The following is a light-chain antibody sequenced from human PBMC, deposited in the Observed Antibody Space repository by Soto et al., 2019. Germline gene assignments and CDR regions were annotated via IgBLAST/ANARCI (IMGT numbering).Light chain of an antibody. J-gene: IGKJ5*01. CDR2: GVS. CDR1: QSVSVN. V-gene: IGKV3-15*01. CDR3: QQRSNWPPIT. Sequence: EIVMTQSPGTLSVSPGERATLSCRASQSVSVNLAWYQQKPGQAPRLLIYGVSTRATGIPARFSGSESGTDFTLTISRLEPEDFAVYYCQQRSNWPPITFGQGTRLEIK.